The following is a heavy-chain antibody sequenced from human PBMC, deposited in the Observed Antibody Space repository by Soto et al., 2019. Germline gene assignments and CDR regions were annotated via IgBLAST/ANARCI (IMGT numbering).Heavy chain of an antibody. CDR2: IYWDDDK. V-gene: IGHV2-5*02. J-gene: IGHJ5*02. CDR1: GFSLSTSGVG. Sequence: GSGPTLVNPTQTLTLTCTFSGFSLSTSGVGVGWIRQPPGKALEWLALIYWDDDKRYSPSLKSRLTITKDTSKNQVVLTMTNMDPVDTATYYYAHIIRGGRENWFDPWGQGTLVTVSS. D-gene: IGHD3-10*01. CDR3: AHIIRGGRENWFDP.